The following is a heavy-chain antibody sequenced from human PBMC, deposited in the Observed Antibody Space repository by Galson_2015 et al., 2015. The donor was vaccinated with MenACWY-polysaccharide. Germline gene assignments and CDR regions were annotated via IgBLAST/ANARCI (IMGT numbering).Heavy chain of an antibody. D-gene: IGHD6-13*01. CDR3: ARRQGGSLGIVAAGASFDY. CDR1: GFSLSTSGVG. Sequence: PALVKPTQTLTLTCTFSGFSLSTSGVGVGWIRQPPGKALEWLALIYWDDDKRYSPSLKSRLTITKDTSKNQVVLTMTNMDPVDTATYYCARRQGGSLGIVAAGASFDYWGQGNLVTVSS. V-gene: IGHV2-5*02. J-gene: IGHJ4*02. CDR2: IYWDDDK.